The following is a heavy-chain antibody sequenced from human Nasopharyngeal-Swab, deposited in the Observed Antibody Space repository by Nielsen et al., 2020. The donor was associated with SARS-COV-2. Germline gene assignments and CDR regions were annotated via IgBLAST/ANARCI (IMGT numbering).Heavy chain of an antibody. CDR3: ARDMSRNPGEQLTGAFDI. CDR2: IYFSGST. Sequence: SETLSLTCTVSGGSISSGGYYWSWLRQHPGKGLEWIGYIYFSGSTYYNPSLKSRVPISVDTSKNQFSLKLSSVTAADTAVYYCARDMSRNPGEQLTGAFDIWGQGTMVTVSS. J-gene: IGHJ3*02. D-gene: IGHD6-13*01. CDR1: GGSISSGGYY. V-gene: IGHV4-31*03.